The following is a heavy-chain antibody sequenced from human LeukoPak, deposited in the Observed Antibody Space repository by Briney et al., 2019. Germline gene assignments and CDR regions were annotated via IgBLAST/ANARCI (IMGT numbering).Heavy chain of an antibody. CDR2: ISHSGNT. J-gene: IGHJ2*01. V-gene: IGHV4-30-2*01. CDR1: GGSITSGSHS. CDR3: ARYSSTWPYWYFDL. D-gene: IGHD6-13*01. Sequence: SETLPLTCAVSGGSITSGSHSWSWIRQPPGKGLEWIGYISHSGNTYYNPSLNSRVTILTDKSKNQFSLKLTSVTAADTAVYYCARYSSTWPYWYFDLWGRGTLVTVSS.